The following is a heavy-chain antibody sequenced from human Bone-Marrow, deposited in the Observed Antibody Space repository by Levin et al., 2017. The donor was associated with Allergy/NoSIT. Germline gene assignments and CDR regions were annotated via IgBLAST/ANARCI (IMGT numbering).Heavy chain of an antibody. CDR3: ASRRMTTLAA. CDR1: GDSIRSFTYY. D-gene: IGHD4-11*01. J-gene: IGHJ5*02. Sequence: SETLSLTCIVSGDSIRSFTYYWAWIRQPPGKGLEWIGSIYYNGDDYYNPSLKSRVTISVDTSKNQFSLKVRSVTAADTAVYYCASRRMTTLAAWGQGSLVTVSS. CDR2: IYYNGDD. V-gene: IGHV4-39*07.